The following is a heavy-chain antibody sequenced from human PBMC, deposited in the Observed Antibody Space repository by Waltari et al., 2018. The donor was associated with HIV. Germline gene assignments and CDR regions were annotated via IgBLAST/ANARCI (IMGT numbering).Heavy chain of an antibody. CDR3: ASGDSSSWYGWFDP. CDR1: GDSVSRNSAA. Sequence: QVQLQQPGPGLEKPSQTLSLTCAISGDSVSRNSAAGNWIRQSPSRDLEWLARTYYRSMWYNDYAVSVKSRITIHPDTSKNQFSLQLNSVTPEDTAVYYCASGDSSSWYGWFDPWGQGTLVTVSS. CDR2: TYYRSMWYN. J-gene: IGHJ5*02. V-gene: IGHV6-1*01. D-gene: IGHD6-13*01.